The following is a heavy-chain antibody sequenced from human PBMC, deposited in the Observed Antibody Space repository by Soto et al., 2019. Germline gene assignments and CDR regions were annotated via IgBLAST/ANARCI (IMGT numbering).Heavy chain of an antibody. Sequence: EASVKVSCKASGYTFTGYYMHWVRQAPGQGLEWMGWINPNSGGTNYAQKFQGRVTMTRDTSISTAYMELSRLRDDDPDVYYCARDSRNITIDTTDGYGMDVWGQGTTVTVSS. J-gene: IGHJ6*02. CDR1: GYTFTGYY. D-gene: IGHD1-1*01. CDR3: ARDSRNITIDTTDGYGMDV. V-gene: IGHV1-2*02. CDR2: INPNSGGT.